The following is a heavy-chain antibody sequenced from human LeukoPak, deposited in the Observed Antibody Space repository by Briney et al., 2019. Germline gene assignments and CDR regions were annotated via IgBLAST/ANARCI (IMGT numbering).Heavy chain of an antibody. V-gene: IGHV4-4*07. CDR1: GGSISSYY. J-gene: IGHJ6*03. CDR2: IYTSGST. D-gene: IGHD2-21*01. CDR3: ARHISEYYYYYMDV. Sequence: SETLSLTCTVSGGSISSYYWSWIRQPAGKGLEWIGRIYTSGSTNYNPSLKSRVTMSVDTSKNQFSLKLSSVTAADTAVYYCARHISEYYYYYMDVWGKGTTVTVSS.